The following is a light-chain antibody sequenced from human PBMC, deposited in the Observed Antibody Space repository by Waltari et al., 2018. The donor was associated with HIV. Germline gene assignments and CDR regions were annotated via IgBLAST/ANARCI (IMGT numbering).Light chain of an antibody. CDR2: EVS. J-gene: IGLJ1*01. CDR3: SSYTMDSYV. CDR1: SSDVGAFNY. V-gene: IGLV2-14*03. Sequence: QSALTQPASMSGSPGQSITISCTGTSSDVGAFNYVSWYQQHPGKAPKLIIFEVSSRPSGVSKRFSGSKSGSTASLTISGLQAEDEADYYCSSYTMDSYVFGTGTKVTVL.